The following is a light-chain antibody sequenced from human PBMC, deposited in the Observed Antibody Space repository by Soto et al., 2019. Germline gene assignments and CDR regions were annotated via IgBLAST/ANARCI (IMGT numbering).Light chain of an antibody. CDR1: QSVSSSY. Sequence: EIVLTQSPGTLSLSPGERATLSCRAGQSVSSSYLAWYQQKPGQAPRLLIYGASSRSTGIPDRSSGSGSGTDFTLTISRLEPEDSAVYYCQQYGSSPRTFGQGTKVDIK. J-gene: IGKJ1*01. CDR3: QQYGSSPRT. CDR2: GAS. V-gene: IGKV3-20*01.